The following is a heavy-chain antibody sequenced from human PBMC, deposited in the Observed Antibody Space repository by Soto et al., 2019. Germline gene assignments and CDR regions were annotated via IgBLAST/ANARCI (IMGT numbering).Heavy chain of an antibody. J-gene: IGHJ5*01. D-gene: IGHD2-15*01. V-gene: IGHV1-18*01. CDR2: ISAYNGNT. Sequence: QVQLVQSGAEVKKPGASVNVSCKTSGYTFTSYGISWVQQAPGQGLEWMGWISAYNGNTNYAQKFQGRVTMTTDTSTSTAYMELRSLRSDDTAVYYCARDRLYCSGGTCVWFDSWGQGTLVTVSS. CDR3: ARDRLYCSGGTCVWFDS. CDR1: GYTFTSYG.